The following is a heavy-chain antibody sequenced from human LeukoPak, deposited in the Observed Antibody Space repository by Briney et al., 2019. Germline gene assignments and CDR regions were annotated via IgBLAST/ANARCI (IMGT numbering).Heavy chain of an antibody. CDR2: ISYDGSNK. D-gene: IGHD3-22*01. CDR3: ANAMAAFITSLYWDD. CDR1: GFTFSSFG. J-gene: IGHJ4*02. Sequence: PGGSLRLSCTASGFTFSSFGMHWVRQAPGKGLEWVAVISYDGSNKYYRDSVKGRFTISRDNSRNTLYLQMNSLSAKDTALYYCANAMAAFITSLYWDDWGQGTLVTVSS. V-gene: IGHV3-30*18.